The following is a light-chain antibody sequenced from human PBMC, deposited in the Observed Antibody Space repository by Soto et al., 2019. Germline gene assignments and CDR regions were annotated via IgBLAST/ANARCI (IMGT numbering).Light chain of an antibody. CDR3: QVWDSSSDHPGVV. J-gene: IGLJ2*01. Sequence: SYELTQPPSVSVAPGKTARITCGGNNIGSKSVHWYQQKPGQAPVLVIYYDSDRPSGIPERFSGSNSGNTATLTISRVEAGDEAHYYCQVWDSSSDHPGVVFGGGTKLTVL. V-gene: IGLV3-21*04. CDR1: NIGSKS. CDR2: YDS.